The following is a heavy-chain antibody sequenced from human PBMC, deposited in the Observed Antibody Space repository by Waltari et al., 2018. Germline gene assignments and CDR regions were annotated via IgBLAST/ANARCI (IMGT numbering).Heavy chain of an antibody. CDR1: GFTVSSNY. CDR3: ARVRWSSSSGFDY. J-gene: IGHJ4*02. V-gene: IGHV3-53*01. Sequence: EVQLVESGGGLIQPGGSLRLSCAASGFTVSSNYMSWVRQDPGKGLGWVSVIYSGGSTYYADSVKGRFTISRDNSKNTLYLQMNSLRAEDTAVYYCARVRWSSSSGFDYWGQGTLVTVSS. D-gene: IGHD6-6*01. CDR2: IYSGGST.